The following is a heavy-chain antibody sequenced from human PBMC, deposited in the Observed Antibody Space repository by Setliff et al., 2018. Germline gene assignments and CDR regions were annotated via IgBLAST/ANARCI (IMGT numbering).Heavy chain of an antibody. CDR1: GYRFTSYW. CDR3: ARLGAPASHDAFDI. J-gene: IGHJ3*02. Sequence: PGESLKISCKGSGYRFTSYWIGWVRQMPGKGLEWMGIIFPVDSDTRYSPSFQGQVTMSADKSINTAYLQWSSLKASDTAMYYCARLGAPASHDAFDIWGQGTMVTVSS. V-gene: IGHV5-51*01. CDR2: IFPVDSDT. D-gene: IGHD6-25*01.